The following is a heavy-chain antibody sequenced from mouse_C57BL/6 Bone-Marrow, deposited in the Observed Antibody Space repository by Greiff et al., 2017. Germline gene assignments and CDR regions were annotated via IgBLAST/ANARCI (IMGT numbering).Heavy chain of an antibody. Sequence: EVKVEESGGGLVKPGGSLKLSCAASGFTFSSYAMSWVRQTPEKRLEWVATISDGGSYTYYPDNVKGRFTISRDNAKNNLYLQMSHLKSEDTAMYYCAREHYGSSGGYFDVWGTGTTVTVSS. D-gene: IGHD1-1*01. CDR1: GFTFSSYA. CDR2: ISDGGSYT. J-gene: IGHJ1*03. CDR3: AREHYGSSGGYFDV. V-gene: IGHV5-4*01.